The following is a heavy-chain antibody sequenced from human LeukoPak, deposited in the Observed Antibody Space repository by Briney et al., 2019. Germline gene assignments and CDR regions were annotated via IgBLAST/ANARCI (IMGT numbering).Heavy chain of an antibody. J-gene: IGHJ4*02. CDR2: ISGSGGST. V-gene: IGHV3-23*01. Sequence: GGSLRLSCAASGFNFPKHAMSWLRQSAGKGLEWVSAISGSGGSTYYADSVKGRFTISRDNSKNTLYLQMNSLRAEDTAVYYCAKTLVEDWGQGTLVTVSS. CDR1: GFNFPKHA. CDR3: AKTLVED.